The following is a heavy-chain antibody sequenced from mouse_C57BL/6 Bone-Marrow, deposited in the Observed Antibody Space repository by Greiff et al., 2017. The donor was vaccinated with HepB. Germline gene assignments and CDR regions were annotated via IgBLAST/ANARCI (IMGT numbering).Heavy chain of an antibody. D-gene: IGHD4-1*01. CDR1: GYTFTSYW. J-gene: IGHJ3*01. CDR3: ARPINWDGAWFAY. CDR2: IDPSDSYT. Sequence: QVQLQQPGAELVMPGASVKLSCKASGYTFTSYWMHWVKQRPGQGLEWIGEIDPSDSYTNYNQKFKGKSTLTVDKSSSTAYMQLSSLTSEDSAVYYCARPINWDGAWFAYWGQGTLVTVSA. V-gene: IGHV1-69*01.